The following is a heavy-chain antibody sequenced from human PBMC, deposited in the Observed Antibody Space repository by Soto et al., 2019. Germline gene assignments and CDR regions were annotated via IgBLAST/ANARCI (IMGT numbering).Heavy chain of an antibody. J-gene: IGHJ6*02. CDR3: ARADCTGAYCYSWPFNYGVDV. D-gene: IGHD2-15*01. CDR1: GFTFNTYG. V-gene: IGHV3-33*08. Sequence: QVQLVESGGGVVQPGGSLRLSCTTSGFTFNTYGMHWVRQAPGKGLEWVAIIWYDGSNQYYADSVKGRFTISRDNSRNTLYLQMISLRAEDTSMYYCARADCTGAYCYSWPFNYGVDVWGQGTTVTVAS. CDR2: IWYDGSNQ.